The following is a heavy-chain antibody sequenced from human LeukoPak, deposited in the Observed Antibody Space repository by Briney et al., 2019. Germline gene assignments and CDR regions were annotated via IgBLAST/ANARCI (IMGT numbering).Heavy chain of an antibody. Sequence: SETLSLTCTVSGGSISSSSYYWGWIRQPPGKGLEWIGSIYYSGSTYYNPSLKSRVTISVDTSKNQFSLKLSSVTAADTAVYYCARHPSVHYCDSSGYVDYWGQGTLVTVSS. CDR3: ARHPSVHYCDSSGYVDY. V-gene: IGHV4-39*01. CDR1: GGSISSSSYY. J-gene: IGHJ4*02. D-gene: IGHD3-22*01. CDR2: IYYSGST.